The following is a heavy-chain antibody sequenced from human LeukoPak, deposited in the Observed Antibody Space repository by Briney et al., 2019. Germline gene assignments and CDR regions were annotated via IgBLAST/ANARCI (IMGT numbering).Heavy chain of an antibody. Sequence: GGSLRLSCAASGFTFSSYGMHWVRQAPGKGLEWVAVIWYDGSNKYYADSVKGRFTISRDNSKNTLYLQMNSLRAEDTAVYYCARDCSGGSCYAGSYYGMDVWGQGTTVTVSS. CDR2: IWYDGSNK. D-gene: IGHD2-15*01. J-gene: IGHJ6*02. CDR3: ARDCSGGSCYAGSYYGMDV. CDR1: GFTFSSYG. V-gene: IGHV3-33*01.